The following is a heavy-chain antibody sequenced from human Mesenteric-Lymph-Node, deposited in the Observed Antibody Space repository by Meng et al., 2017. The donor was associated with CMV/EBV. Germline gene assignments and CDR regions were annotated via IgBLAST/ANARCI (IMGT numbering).Heavy chain of an antibody. CDR1: GGTFSSYA. Sequence: SVKVSCKASGGTFSSYAISWVRQAPGQGLEWMGGIIPIFGTANYAQKFQGRVTITTDESTSTAYMELSSLRSEDTAVYYCAAAANSGYYGMDVWGQGTTVTVSS. CDR2: IIPIFGTA. CDR3: AAAANSGYYGMDV. J-gene: IGHJ6*02. D-gene: IGHD6-13*01. V-gene: IGHV1-69*05.